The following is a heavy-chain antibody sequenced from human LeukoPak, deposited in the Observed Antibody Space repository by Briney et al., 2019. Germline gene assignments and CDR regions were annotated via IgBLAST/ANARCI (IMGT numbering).Heavy chain of an antibody. Sequence: GGSLRLSCAGSGVTLTPYAMHWVRQAPGKGLEWVALISNDGSNKYYADSVNGRFTISRDNSKNTLHLQMNSLRAEDTAVYYCAKDGYCSSTSCYPNHFDSWGQGTLVIVSS. V-gene: IGHV3-30*18. CDR2: ISNDGSNK. CDR3: AKDGYCSSTSCYPNHFDS. J-gene: IGHJ4*02. D-gene: IGHD2-2*03. CDR1: GVTLTPYA.